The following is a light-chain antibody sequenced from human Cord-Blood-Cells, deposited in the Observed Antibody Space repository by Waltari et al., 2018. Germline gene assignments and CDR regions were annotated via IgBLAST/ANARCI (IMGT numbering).Light chain of an antibody. J-gene: IGKJ2*01. CDR3: QQYNSYSYT. CDR1: QSISSW. CDR2: DAS. Sequence: GDRVTITCRASQSISSWLAWYQQKPGKAPKLLFYDASSLESGVPSRFSGSGSGTEFTLTISSLQPDDFATYYCQQYNSYSYTFGQVTKLEIK. V-gene: IGKV1-5*01.